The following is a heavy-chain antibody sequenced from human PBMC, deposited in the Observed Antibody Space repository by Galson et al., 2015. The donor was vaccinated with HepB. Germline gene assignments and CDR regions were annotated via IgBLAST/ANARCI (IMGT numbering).Heavy chain of an antibody. Sequence: QSGAEVKKPGESLKISCEGSGYTFTSHWIGWVRQMPGKGMELMGIVYPGDSDTRYSPSFQGQVTISADNSISTAYLQWSSLKASDTAMYYCVRQVYNHWDILTGYFNPIDYWGQGTLVTVSS. V-gene: IGHV5-51*01. CDR1: GYTFTSHW. CDR2: VYPGDSDT. D-gene: IGHD3-9*01. J-gene: IGHJ4*02. CDR3: VRQVYNHWDILTGYFNPIDY.